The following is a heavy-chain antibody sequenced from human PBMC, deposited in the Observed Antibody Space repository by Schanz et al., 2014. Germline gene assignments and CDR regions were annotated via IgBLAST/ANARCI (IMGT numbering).Heavy chain of an antibody. V-gene: IGHV3-23*04. CDR2: ISGGGGTT. CDR3: LAPDYGMDV. Sequence: EVQLVESGGGLIQPGGSLRLSCAASGFNFSDYAMCWVRQAPGKGLEWVSAISGGGGTTYYTDSVKGRFTISRDNAKNSLFLQMNSLRAEDTAVYYCLAPDYGMDVWGQGTTVTVSS. J-gene: IGHJ6*02. CDR1: GFNFSDYA.